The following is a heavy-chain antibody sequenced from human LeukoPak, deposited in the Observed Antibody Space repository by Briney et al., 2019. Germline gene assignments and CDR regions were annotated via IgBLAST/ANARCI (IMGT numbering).Heavy chain of an antibody. D-gene: IGHD3-16*01. J-gene: IGHJ4*02. CDR1: GFTLSSHS. CDR2: ISSSSSYI. Sequence: PGGSLRLSCAASGFTLSSHSMNWVRQAPGKGLEWVSSISSSSSYIYYADSVKGRFTISRENAKNSLYLQMNSLRAEDTAVYYCARAAENYGGRFDSWGQGTLVTVSS. V-gene: IGHV3-21*01. CDR3: ARAAENYGGRFDS.